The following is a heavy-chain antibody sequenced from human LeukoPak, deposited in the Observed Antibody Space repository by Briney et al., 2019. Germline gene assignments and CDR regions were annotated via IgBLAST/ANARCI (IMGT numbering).Heavy chain of an antibody. Sequence: LPGGSLRLSCAASGFTFSSFAMSWVRQAPGKGLEWVSGISASSKSIYYVDSVKGRFTISRDTSKSTLYLQMTSLRAEDTAIYYCAKRGAYPHAPYSFWGLGTLVTVSS. J-gene: IGHJ4*02. V-gene: IGHV3-23*01. CDR2: ISASSKSI. CDR1: GFTFSSFA. D-gene: IGHD2-21*01. CDR3: AKRGAYPHAPYSF.